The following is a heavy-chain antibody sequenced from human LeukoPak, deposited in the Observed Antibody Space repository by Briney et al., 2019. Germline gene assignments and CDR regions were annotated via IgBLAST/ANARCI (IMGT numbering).Heavy chain of an antibody. Sequence: SQTLSLTCAISGDNVSSNSAAWNWIRQSPSRGLEWLGRTYYRSKWYNDYAVSVKSRITINPDTSKNQFSLQLNSVTPEDTAVYYCARDRQQLAPLYYYYGMDVWGQGTTVTVSS. J-gene: IGHJ6*02. CDR3: ARDRQQLAPLYYYYGMDV. CDR1: GDNVSSNSAA. CDR2: TYYRSKWYN. V-gene: IGHV6-1*01. D-gene: IGHD6-13*01.